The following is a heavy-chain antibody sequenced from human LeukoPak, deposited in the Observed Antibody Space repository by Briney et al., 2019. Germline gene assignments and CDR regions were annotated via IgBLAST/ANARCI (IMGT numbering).Heavy chain of an antibody. Sequence: PGGSLRLSCAASGFTFSSYEMNWVRQAPGKGLEWVSYISSSGSTIYYADSVKGRFTISRDNAKNSLYLQMNSLRAEDTAVYYCAKDRTALGAVAGGLDYWGQGTLVTVSS. V-gene: IGHV3-48*03. CDR1: GFTFSSYE. D-gene: IGHD6-19*01. CDR2: ISSSGSTI. CDR3: AKDRTALGAVAGGLDY. J-gene: IGHJ4*02.